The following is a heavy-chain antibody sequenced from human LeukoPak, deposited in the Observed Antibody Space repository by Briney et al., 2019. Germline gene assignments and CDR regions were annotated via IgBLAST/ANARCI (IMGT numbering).Heavy chain of an antibody. CDR2: IYYSGST. V-gene: IGHV4-39*01. D-gene: IGHD3-3*01. Sequence: SETLSLTCTVSGGSISSSTYYWGWIRQPPGKGLEWIGSIYYSGSTYYNPSLKSRVTISVDASKNQFSLRLSSVTAADTAVYYCARLWSGPVDCWGQGTLVTVSS. J-gene: IGHJ4*02. CDR1: GGSISSSTYY. CDR3: ARLWSGPVDC.